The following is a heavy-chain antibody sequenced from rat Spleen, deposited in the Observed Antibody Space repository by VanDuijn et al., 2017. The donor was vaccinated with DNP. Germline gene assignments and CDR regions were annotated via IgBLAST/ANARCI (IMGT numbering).Heavy chain of an antibody. J-gene: IGHJ4*01. CDR1: GFTFSNYG. D-gene: IGHD1-12*02. V-gene: IGHV5S11*01. CDR3: ARHGYYDGSYDYGAMDA. CDR2: ISTGGGNT. Sequence: EVQLVESGGGLVQPGRSLKLSCAASGFTFSNYGMAWVRQAPTKGLEWVASISTGGGNTYYLYSVKGRFTISRDNAKSTLYLQMDSLRSEETANYYCARHGYYDGSYDYGAMDAWGQGTSVTVSS.